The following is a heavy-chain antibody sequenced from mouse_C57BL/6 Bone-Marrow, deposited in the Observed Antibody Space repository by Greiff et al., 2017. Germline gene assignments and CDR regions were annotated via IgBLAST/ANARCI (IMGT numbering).Heavy chain of an antibody. CDR3: ARSDYYGRGYWYFDV. D-gene: IGHD1-1*01. V-gene: IGHV1-81*01. Sequence: QVQLKESGAELARPGASVKLSCKASGYTFTSYGISWVKQRTGQGLEWIGEIYPRSGNTYYNEKFKGKATLTADKSSSTAYMELRRLTSEDSAVYFCARSDYYGRGYWYFDVWGTGTTVTVSS. CDR2: IYPRSGNT. J-gene: IGHJ1*03. CDR1: GYTFTSYG.